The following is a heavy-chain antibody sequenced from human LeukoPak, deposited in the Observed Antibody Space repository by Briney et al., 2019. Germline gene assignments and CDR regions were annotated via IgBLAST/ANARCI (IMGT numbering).Heavy chain of an antibody. Sequence: SETLSLTCAVSGYSISSGYYWGWIRQPPGKGLEWIGSIYHSGSTYYKPSLKSRVTISLDTAKNQFSLKLSSVTAADTAVYYCARVVPAGYYFDYWGQGTLVTVSS. CDR2: IYHSGST. J-gene: IGHJ4*02. CDR3: ARVVPAGYYFDY. D-gene: IGHD2-2*01. CDR1: GYSISSGYY. V-gene: IGHV4-38-2*01.